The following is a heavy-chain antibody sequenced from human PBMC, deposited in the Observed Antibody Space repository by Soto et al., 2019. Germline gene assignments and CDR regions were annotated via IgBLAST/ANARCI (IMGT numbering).Heavy chain of an antibody. CDR3: VSDRGYGHASVPYS. J-gene: IGHJ4*02. Sequence: QAHLVESGGGVVQPGRSLRLSCAASGFTFTSYGMHWVRQAPGTRLEWVAVISYDGGLQHYADSVKGRFTTSRDNSKNMVLLQMNSLRAEDTAVYYCVSDRGYGHASVPYSWGQGTLVRVSS. D-gene: IGHD5-18*01. V-gene: IGHV3-30*03. CDR1: GFTFTSYG. CDR2: ISYDGGLQ.